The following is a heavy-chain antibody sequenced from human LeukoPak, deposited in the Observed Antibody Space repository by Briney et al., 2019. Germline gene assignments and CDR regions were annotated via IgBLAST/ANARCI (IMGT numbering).Heavy chain of an antibody. CDR3: ARAVAGSDVRFYYYYYMDV. V-gene: IGHV3-20*04. CDR2: INWNGGST. Sequence: GGSLRLSCAASGFTFDDYGMSWVRQAPGKGLEWVSGINWNGGSTGYADSVKGRFTISRDNAKNSLYLQMNSLRAEDTAVYYCARAVAGSDVRFYYYYYMDVWGKGTTVTVSS. D-gene: IGHD6-19*01. J-gene: IGHJ6*03. CDR1: GFTFDDYG.